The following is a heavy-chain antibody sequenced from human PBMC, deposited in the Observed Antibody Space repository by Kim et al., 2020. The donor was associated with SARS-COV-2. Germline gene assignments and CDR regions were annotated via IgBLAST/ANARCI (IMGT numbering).Heavy chain of an antibody. Sequence: GGSLRLSCAASGFTFSSYGMHWVRQAPGKGLEWVAVISYDGSNKYYADSVKGRFTISRDNSKNTLYLQMNSLRAEDTAVYYCAKDGGDYYGSGSFDYWG. CDR1: GFTFSSYG. CDR2: ISYDGSNK. V-gene: IGHV3-30*18. CDR3: AKDGGDYYGSGSFDY. J-gene: IGHJ4*01. D-gene: IGHD3-10*01.